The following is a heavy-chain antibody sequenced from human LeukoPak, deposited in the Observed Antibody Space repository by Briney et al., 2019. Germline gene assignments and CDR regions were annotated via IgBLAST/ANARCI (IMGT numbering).Heavy chain of an antibody. CDR1: GFSFSDHY. CDR2: IWFDGSNK. V-gene: IGHV3-33*08. Sequence: GGSLRLSCAASGFSFSDHYMDWVRQAPGKGLEWVALIWFDGSNKHYADSVKGRFTISRDNSRNTMYLQMDSLRAEDTAAYYCARVVSYYGSSYRLLDLWGRGTLVTVSS. CDR3: ARVVSYYGSSYRLLDL. D-gene: IGHD3-10*01. J-gene: IGHJ2*01.